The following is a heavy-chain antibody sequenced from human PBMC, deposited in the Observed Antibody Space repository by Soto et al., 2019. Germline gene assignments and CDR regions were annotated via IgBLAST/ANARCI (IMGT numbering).Heavy chain of an antibody. CDR2: MNPKSGHT. CDR3: ARRLPDGKFAS. J-gene: IGHJ4*02. D-gene: IGHD1-1*01. V-gene: IGHV1-8*01. CDR1: GYSFSDYS. Sequence: ASVKVSGKASGYSFSDYSINWVRQAPGQGLEWMGWMNPKSGHTAHAQKIQGRVTLTRDTSINTVYMELSSLTSGDTAVYFCARRLPDGKFASWGQGTQVAVCS.